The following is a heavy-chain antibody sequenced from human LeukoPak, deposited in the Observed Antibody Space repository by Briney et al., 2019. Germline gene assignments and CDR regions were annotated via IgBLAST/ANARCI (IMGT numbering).Heavy chain of an antibody. V-gene: IGHV4-59*01. CDR1: GFTFSSYA. Sequence: GSLRLSCAASGFTFSSYAMSWIRQPPGKGLEWIGYIYYSGSTNYNPSLKSRVTISVDTSKNQFSLKLSSVTAADTAVYYCARSAGTNRINDYWGQGTLVTVSS. D-gene: IGHD1-1*01. CDR2: IYYSGST. CDR3: ARSAGTNRINDY. J-gene: IGHJ4*02.